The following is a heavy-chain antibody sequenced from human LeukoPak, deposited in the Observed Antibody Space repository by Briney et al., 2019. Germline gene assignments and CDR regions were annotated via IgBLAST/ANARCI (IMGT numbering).Heavy chain of an antibody. V-gene: IGHV1-18*04. D-gene: IGHD2-21*02. CDR3: ALHVLLFGWRNWFDP. J-gene: IGHJ5*02. CDR2: ISAYNGST. CDR1: GHTFTSSG. Sequence: ASLTVSSTASGHTFTSSGISWVPQAPAQALESMGWISAYNGSTNYAQKLQGRVTMTTDTSTSTAYMELRSLRSDDTAVYYCALHVLLFGWRNWFDPWGQGTLVTVSS.